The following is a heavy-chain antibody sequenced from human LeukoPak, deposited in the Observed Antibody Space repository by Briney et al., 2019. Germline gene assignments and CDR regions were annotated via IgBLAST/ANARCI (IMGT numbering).Heavy chain of an antibody. J-gene: IGHJ4*02. CDR3: ARESPWELDLDY. D-gene: IGHD1-26*01. V-gene: IGHV1-46*01. CDR2: INPSGGST. CDR1: GYTFTSYY. Sequence: ASVKVSCKASGYTFTSYYMHWVRQAPGRGLEWMGIINPSGGSTSYAQKFQGRLTMTRDTSTSTVYMELSSLRSEDTAVYYCARESPWELDLDYWGQGTLVTVSS.